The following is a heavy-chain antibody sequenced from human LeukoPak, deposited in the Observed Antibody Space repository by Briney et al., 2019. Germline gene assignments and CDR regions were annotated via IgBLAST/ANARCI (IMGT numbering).Heavy chain of an antibody. D-gene: IGHD1-20*01. CDR3: AKTGNYNWNGFDY. J-gene: IGHJ4*02. Sequence: PGGSLRLFCAASRFTFSNYGMHWVRQAPGKGLEWVAIISYDGSNKYYADSVKGRFTISRDNSKNTLYLQMNSLRVEDSAVYYCAKTGNYNWNGFDYWGQGTLVTVSS. CDR1: RFTFSNYG. CDR2: ISYDGSNK. V-gene: IGHV3-30*18.